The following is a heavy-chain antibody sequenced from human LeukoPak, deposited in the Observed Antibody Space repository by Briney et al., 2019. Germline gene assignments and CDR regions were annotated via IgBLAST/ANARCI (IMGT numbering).Heavy chain of an antibody. D-gene: IGHD3-22*01. CDR3: ATAHNPGDYYYLYYFDY. J-gene: IGHJ4*02. V-gene: IGHV1-24*01. Sequence: PGGSLRLSCAASGFTFSSYGMHWVRQAPGKGLEWMGGFDPEDGETIYAQKFQGRVTMTEDTSTEKAYMELSSLRSEDTAVYYCATAHNPGDYYYLYYFDYWGQGTLVTVSS. CDR1: GFTFSSYG. CDR2: FDPEDGET.